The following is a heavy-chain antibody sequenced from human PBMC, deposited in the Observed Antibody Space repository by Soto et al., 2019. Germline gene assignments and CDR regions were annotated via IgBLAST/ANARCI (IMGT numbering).Heavy chain of an antibody. V-gene: IGHV1-18*04. D-gene: IGHD3-22*01. CDR2: ISGYNGNT. CDR3: ARDREYYYDSSGNYYYHYGLDV. J-gene: IGHJ6*02. CDR1: GYTFTNYG. Sequence: QVQLVESGAEVKKPGASVKVSCKASGYTFTNYGISWVRQAPGQGLEWMGWISGYNGNTKYAQKFQGRVTMTTDTPTNTAYMELRILSCDDTAVYYCARDREYYYDSSGNYYYHYGLDVWGQGTTVTVS.